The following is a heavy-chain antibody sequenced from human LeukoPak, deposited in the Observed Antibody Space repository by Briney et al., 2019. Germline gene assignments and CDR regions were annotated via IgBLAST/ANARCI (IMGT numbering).Heavy chain of an antibody. CDR3: ARVPYCSGGSCYPYYYYGMDV. CDR1: GYTFTSYD. J-gene: IGHJ6*02. CDR2: MNANRGNT. V-gene: IGHV1-8*01. Sequence: RDSVKVSCTASGYTFTSYDINWVRQATGQGLEWMGWMNANRGNTGYAQKFQGRVTMTSNTSISTAYMELSSLRSEDTAVYYCARVPYCSGGSCYPYYYYGMDVWGQGTTVTVSS. D-gene: IGHD2-15*01.